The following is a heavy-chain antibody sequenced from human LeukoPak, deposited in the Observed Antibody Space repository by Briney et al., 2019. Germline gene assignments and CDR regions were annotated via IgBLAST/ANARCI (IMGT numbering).Heavy chain of an antibody. Sequence: PSETLSLTCTVSGGSISSYYWSWIRQPPGKGLEWIGYIYYSGSTNYNPSLKSRVTMSADTSKNQFSLKLSSVTAADTAVYYCARWEKYSSNWYFPDYWGQGILVTVSS. D-gene: IGHD6-13*01. CDR1: GGSISSYY. J-gene: IGHJ4*02. V-gene: IGHV4-59*08. CDR3: ARWEKYSSNWYFPDY. CDR2: IYYSGST.